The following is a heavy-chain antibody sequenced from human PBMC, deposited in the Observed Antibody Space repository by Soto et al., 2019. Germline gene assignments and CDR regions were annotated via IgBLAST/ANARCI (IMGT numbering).Heavy chain of an antibody. Sequence: QLQLQESGPGLVKPSETLSLTCTVSGGSISSSSYYWGWIRQPPGKGLEWIGSIYYSGSTYYNPSLKSRVTISVDTSKNQFSLKLSSVTAADTAVYYCARHVTPPVLEWLLTRFDPWGQGTLVTVSS. V-gene: IGHV4-39*01. CDR2: IYYSGST. CDR3: ARHVTPPVLEWLLTRFDP. D-gene: IGHD3-3*01. J-gene: IGHJ5*02. CDR1: GGSISSSSYY.